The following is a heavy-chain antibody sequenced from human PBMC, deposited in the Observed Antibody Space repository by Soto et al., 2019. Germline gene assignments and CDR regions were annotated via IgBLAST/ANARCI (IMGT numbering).Heavy chain of an antibody. J-gene: IGHJ6*02. Sequence: GGSLRLSCAASGFTFSSYGMRWVRQAPGKGLEWVAVISYDGSNKYYADSVKGRFTISRDNSKNTLYLQMNSLRAEDTAVYYCAKWGGYDSWSGSYGMDVWGQGTTVTVSS. CDR3: AKWGGYDSWSGSYGMDV. D-gene: IGHD3-3*01. V-gene: IGHV3-30*18. CDR1: GFTFSSYG. CDR2: ISYDGSNK.